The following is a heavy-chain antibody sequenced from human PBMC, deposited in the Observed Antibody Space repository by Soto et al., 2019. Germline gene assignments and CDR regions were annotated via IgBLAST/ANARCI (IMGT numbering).Heavy chain of an antibody. CDR3: AALRDPFTWFDP. V-gene: IGHV5-51*01. J-gene: IGHJ5*02. Sequence: GESLKISCKVSGDSLSYYWIGWVRQMPGKGLEWMGIIYPGDSDTRYSPSFQGQVTISADKSISTAYLQWSSLKASDTAMYFCAALRDPFTWFDPWGQGTLVTSPQ. CDR2: IYPGDSDT. CDR1: GDSLSYYW.